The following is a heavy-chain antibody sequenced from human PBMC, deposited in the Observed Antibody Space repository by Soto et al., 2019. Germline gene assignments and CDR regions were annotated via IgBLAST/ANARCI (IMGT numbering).Heavy chain of an antibody. Sequence: SVRVSCTASGGTFSRYTITWVRPANGQGLEWMGGITPMFGTPNYAQKFQGRVTITADESTSTAYMELSSLRSEDTAMYYCARDGTLYDSSAYDYLDGGQGTLVT. J-gene: IGHJ4*02. D-gene: IGHD3-22*01. V-gene: IGHV1-69*01. CDR2: ITPMFGTP. CDR1: GGTFSRYT. CDR3: ARDGTLYDSSAYDYLD.